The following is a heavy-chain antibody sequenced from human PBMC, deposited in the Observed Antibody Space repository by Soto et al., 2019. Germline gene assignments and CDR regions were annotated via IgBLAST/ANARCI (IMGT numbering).Heavy chain of an antibody. Sequence: SETLSLTCSVSGGSIDSSNFYWGWIRQPPGEGLEWIGSTYYRANTYYNSSLKSRVTISVDTSKNQFSLKLNSVTAADTAVYYCARGTSSSWGHTSDYYGMDVWGQGTTVTVSS. V-gene: IGHV4-39*01. D-gene: IGHD6-6*01. CDR3: ARGTSSSWGHTSDYYGMDV. CDR2: TYYRANT. CDR1: GGSIDSSNFY. J-gene: IGHJ6*02.